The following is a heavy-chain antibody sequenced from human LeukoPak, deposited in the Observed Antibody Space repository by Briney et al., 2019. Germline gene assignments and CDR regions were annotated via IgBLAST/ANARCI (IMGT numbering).Heavy chain of an antibody. CDR1: DGSFSGYY. CDR3: ARGRGTIGSNRDFYFYYYMDI. V-gene: IGHV4-34*01. D-gene: IGHD2-21*01. J-gene: IGHJ6*03. Sequence: SETLSLTCAVYDGSFSGYYWSWIRKPPGKGLEWIGEINHSGSTNYNPSLKSRVTISLDTSKSQFSLKVRYVTAADTAVYYCARGRGTIGSNRDFYFYYYMDIWGNGTTVTVSS. CDR2: INHSGST.